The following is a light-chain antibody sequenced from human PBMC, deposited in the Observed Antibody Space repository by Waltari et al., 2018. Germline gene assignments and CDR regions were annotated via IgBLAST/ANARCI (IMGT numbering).Light chain of an antibody. CDR2: AAS. CDR3: QQYGSSPPRT. CDR1: QSVSSSY. J-gene: IGKJ2*01. V-gene: IGKV3-20*01. Sequence: EIVLTQSPGTLSLSPGERATLSCRASQSVSSSYLAWYQQKPGQAPRLLIYAASSRSTGIPDRFSGSGSGTDFTLTISRLEPEDFAVYYCQQYGSSPPRTFGQATKLEIK.